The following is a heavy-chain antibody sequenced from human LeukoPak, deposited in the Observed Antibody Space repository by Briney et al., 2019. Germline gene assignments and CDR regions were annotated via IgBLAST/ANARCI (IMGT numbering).Heavy chain of an antibody. CDR3: AKDRAFWGTGH. Sequence: GGSLRLSCAASGFTFSSYAMSWVRQAPGKGLEWVSAISGSGGSTYYADSVKGRFTIFRDNSKNTLYLQMNSLRAEDTAVYYCAKDRAFWGTGHWGQGTLVTVSS. D-gene: IGHD3-16*01. CDR2: ISGSGGST. V-gene: IGHV3-23*01. CDR1: GFTFSSYA. J-gene: IGHJ4*02.